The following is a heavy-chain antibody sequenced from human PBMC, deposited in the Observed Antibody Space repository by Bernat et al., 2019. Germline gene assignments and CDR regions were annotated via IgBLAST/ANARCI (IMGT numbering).Heavy chain of an antibody. CDR3: ARDYCTNGVCYGGFVY. D-gene: IGHD2-8*01. CDR2: IYHSGST. V-gene: IGHV4-30-2*01. Sequence: QLQLQESGSGLVKPSQTLSLTCAVSGGSISSGGYSWSWIRQPPGKGLEWIGYIYHSGSTYYNPSLKSRVTISVDRSKNQFSLKLSSVTAADTTVYYCARDYCTNGVCYGGFVYWGQGTLVTVSS. J-gene: IGHJ4*02. CDR1: GGSISSGGYS.